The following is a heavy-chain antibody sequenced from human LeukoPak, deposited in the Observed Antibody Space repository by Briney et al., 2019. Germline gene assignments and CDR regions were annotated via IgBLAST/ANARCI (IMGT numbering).Heavy chain of an antibody. J-gene: IGHJ6*03. D-gene: IGHD3-22*01. CDR2: ISSNGGST. Sequence: GGSLRLSCAASGFTFSSYAMHWVRQAPGKGLEYVSAISSNGGSTYYANSVKGRFTISRDNSKNTLYLQMGGLRAEDMAVYYCARGGPDYYDSSGYYSNYYYYYMDVWGKGTTVTVSS. V-gene: IGHV3-64*01. CDR3: ARGGPDYYDSSGYYSNYYYYYMDV. CDR1: GFTFSSYA.